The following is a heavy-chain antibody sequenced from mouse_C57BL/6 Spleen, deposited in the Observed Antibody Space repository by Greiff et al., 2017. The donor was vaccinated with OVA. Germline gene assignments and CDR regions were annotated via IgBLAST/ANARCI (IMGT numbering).Heavy chain of an antibody. CDR1: GYTFTDHS. V-gene: IGHV1-78*01. Sequence: QVQLQHSHAELVKPGASVKISCKVSGYTFTDHSIHWMKPRPEQGLAWIGYIYPRDGSTKYNEKFKGKATLAADKSSSTAYIQLTSLTSEDSAFYFCARSLLLQSDYFDYWGDGTTLTDSS. CDR3: ARSLLLQSDYFDY. D-gene: IGHD1-1*01. J-gene: IGHJ2*01. CDR2: IYPRDGST.